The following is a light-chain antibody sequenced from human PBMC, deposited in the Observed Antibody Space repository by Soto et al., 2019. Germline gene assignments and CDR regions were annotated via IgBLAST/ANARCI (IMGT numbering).Light chain of an antibody. CDR3: QQYGSSPLT. J-gene: IGKJ4*01. CDR1: QSVSSSY. V-gene: IGKV3-20*01. CDR2: GAS. Sequence: ESVLTQSHGTLSFSPGERATLSCRASQSVSSSYLAWYQQKPGQAPRLLIYGASSRATGIPDRFSGSGSGTDFTLTISRLEPEDFAVYYCQQYGSSPLTFGGGTKVDI.